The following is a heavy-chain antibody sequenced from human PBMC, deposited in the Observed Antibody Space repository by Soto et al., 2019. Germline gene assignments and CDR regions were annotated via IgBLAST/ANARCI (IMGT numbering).Heavy chain of an antibody. Sequence: SETLSLTCAVSGGSISSSNWWSWVRQPPGKGLEWIGEIYHSGSTYYNPSLKSRVTISVDSPRNQFSLKLSSVTAADTAVYYCASVVTTVATYYFAYWGQGTLVTVSS. J-gene: IGHJ4*02. CDR1: GGSISSSNW. CDR3: ASVVTTVATYYFAY. D-gene: IGHD4-17*01. V-gene: IGHV4-4*02. CDR2: IYHSGST.